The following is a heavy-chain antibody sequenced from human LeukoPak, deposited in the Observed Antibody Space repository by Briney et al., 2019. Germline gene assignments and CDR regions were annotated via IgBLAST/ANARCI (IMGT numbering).Heavy chain of an antibody. CDR3: AKDVMLTMIVLDY. CDR2: INPSGGST. V-gene: IGHV1-46*01. Sequence: ASVKVSCKASGYTSTSYYMHWVRQAPGQGLEWMGIINPSGGSTSYAQKFQGRVTMTRDTSTSTVYMELSSLRSEDTAVYYCAKDVMLTMIVLDYWGQGTLVTVSS. J-gene: IGHJ4*02. CDR1: GYTSTSYY. D-gene: IGHD3-22*01.